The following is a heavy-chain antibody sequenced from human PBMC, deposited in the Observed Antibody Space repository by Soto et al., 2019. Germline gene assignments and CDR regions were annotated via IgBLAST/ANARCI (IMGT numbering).Heavy chain of an antibody. CDR2: FDPEDGET. V-gene: IGHV1-24*01. D-gene: IGHD3-3*01. Sequence: PVKLSCKVSGYTITVLPMQWLLQAHGKGLEWMGGFDPEDGETIYAQKFQGRVTMTEDTATDTAYMELSSLRSEDTAVYYCETLRSGEFWKGLPEASLGYWGKGSLVPVS. CDR3: ETLRSGEFWKGLPEASLGY. J-gene: IGHJ4*02. CDR1: GYTITVLP.